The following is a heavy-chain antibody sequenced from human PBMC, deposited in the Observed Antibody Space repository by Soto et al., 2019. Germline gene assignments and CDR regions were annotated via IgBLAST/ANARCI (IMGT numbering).Heavy chain of an antibody. CDR2: ISNDENNK. V-gene: IGHV3-30*18. CDR1: GFTFSSYG. J-gene: IGHJ4*02. CDR3: AKGSSGYYYPHLYS. Sequence: QVQLVESGGGVVQPGRSLRLSCAASGFTFSSYGMHWFRQATGKGLEWVAVISNDENNKYYADSVKGRFTISRDNSKNTLYLQMNSLRAEDTAVYYCAKGSSGYYYPHLYSWGQGTLVTVSS. D-gene: IGHD3-22*01.